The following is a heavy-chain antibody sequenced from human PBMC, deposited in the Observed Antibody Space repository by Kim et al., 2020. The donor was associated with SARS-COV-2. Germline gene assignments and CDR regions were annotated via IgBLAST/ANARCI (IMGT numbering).Heavy chain of an antibody. V-gene: IGHV4-34*01. J-gene: IGHJ4*02. CDR1: GGSFSGYY. Sequence: SETLSLTCAVYGGSFSGYYCSWIRQPPGKGLEWIGEINHSGSTNYNPSLKSRVTISVDTSKNQFSLKLSSVTAADTAVYYCARVSPRIAAAGDPWVWGQGTLVTVSS. CDR3: ARVSPRIAAAGDPWV. D-gene: IGHD6-13*01. CDR2: INHSGST.